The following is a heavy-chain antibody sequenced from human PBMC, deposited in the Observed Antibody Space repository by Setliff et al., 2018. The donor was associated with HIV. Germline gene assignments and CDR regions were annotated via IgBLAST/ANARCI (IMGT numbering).Heavy chain of an antibody. J-gene: IGHJ4*02. CDR2: IAYTGSG. Sequence: SETLSLTCTVSGGSISGRNFYWGWIRQPPGKGLEWIGSIAYTGSGYYNSSLKSRVTISVDTSRNECSLKLTSVTAADTAVYYCAREVRWELPQGFDHWGQGSQVTVSS. V-gene: IGHV4-39*07. D-gene: IGHD1-26*01. CDR1: GGSISGRNFY. CDR3: AREVRWELPQGFDH.